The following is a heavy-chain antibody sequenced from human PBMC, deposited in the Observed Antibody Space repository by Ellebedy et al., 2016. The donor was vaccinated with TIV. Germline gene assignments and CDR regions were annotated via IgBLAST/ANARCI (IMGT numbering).Heavy chain of an antibody. CDR1: GFDFKNSD. Sequence: GGSLKISCAASGFDFKNSDMNWVRQAPGKGLEWVSAIDSVAANTYYADSVKGRFTISRDNSKSTLYLQMSSLRAEDTAVYYCAKETGRVTGWDYFDLWGQGTLVTVSS. CDR3: AKETGRVTGWDYFDL. D-gene: IGHD6-19*01. J-gene: IGHJ4*02. V-gene: IGHV3-23*01. CDR2: IDSVAANT.